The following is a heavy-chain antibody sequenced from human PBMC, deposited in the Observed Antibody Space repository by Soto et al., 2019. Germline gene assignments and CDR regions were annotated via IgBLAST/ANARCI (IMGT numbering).Heavy chain of an antibody. J-gene: IGHJ4*02. Sequence: SGPTLVNPTQTLTLTCTFSGFSLNTYGVGVGWIRQPPGKALEWLALIYWDDDKRYSPSLKSRLTITKDTSKNQVVLTMTNMDPVEEVKYYCARALGSWGADYLDYWGQ. CDR3: ARALGSWGADYLDY. CDR2: IYWDDDK. V-gene: IGHV2-5*02. D-gene: IGHD3-16*01. CDR1: GFSLNTYGVG.